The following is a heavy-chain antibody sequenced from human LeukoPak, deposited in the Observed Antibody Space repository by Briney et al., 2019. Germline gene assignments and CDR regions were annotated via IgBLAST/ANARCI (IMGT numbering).Heavy chain of an antibody. CDR3: ARAHSGQEWWFDY. CDR2: ISSSSSYI. Sequence: GGSLRLSCAASGFTFSSYSMSWVRQAPGKGLKWVSSISSSSSYIYDADSVKGRFTISRDNAKNSLYLQMNSLRAEDTAMYYCARAHSGQEWWFDYWGQGTLVTVSS. V-gene: IGHV3-21*01. CDR1: GFTFSSYS. D-gene: IGHD2-15*01. J-gene: IGHJ4*02.